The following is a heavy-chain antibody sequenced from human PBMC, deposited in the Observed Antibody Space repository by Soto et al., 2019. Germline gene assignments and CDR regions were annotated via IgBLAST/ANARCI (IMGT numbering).Heavy chain of an antibody. D-gene: IGHD3-22*01. Sequence: PSETLSLTCTVSGGSISSYYWSWIRQPPGKGLEWIGYIYYSGSTNYNPSLKSRVTISVDTSKNQFSLKLSSVTAADTAVYYCARGREYYEAASPMEVWGQGTTVTVSS. CDR1: GGSISSYY. CDR3: ARGREYYEAASPMEV. J-gene: IGHJ6*02. CDR2: IYYSGST. V-gene: IGHV4-59*01.